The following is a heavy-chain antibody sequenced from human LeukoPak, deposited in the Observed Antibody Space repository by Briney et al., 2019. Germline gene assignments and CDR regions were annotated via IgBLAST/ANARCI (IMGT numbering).Heavy chain of an antibody. CDR1: GFIFSTYW. Sequence: GGSPRLSCAASGFIFSTYWMHWVRQAPGKGLEWVSAISGSDGTTKYADSVKGRFTISRDNSKNTLYLQMNSLRAEDTAVYYCARGGTGYYTLLFVYWGQGILVTVSS. D-gene: IGHD3/OR15-3a*01. CDR3: ARGGTGYYTLLFVY. J-gene: IGHJ4*02. V-gene: IGHV3-23*01. CDR2: ISGSDGTT.